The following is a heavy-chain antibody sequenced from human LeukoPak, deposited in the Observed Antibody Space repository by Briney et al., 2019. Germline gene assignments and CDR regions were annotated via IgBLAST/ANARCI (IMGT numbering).Heavy chain of an antibody. J-gene: IGHJ4*02. D-gene: IGHD5-24*01. V-gene: IGHV4-39*07. CDR3: ARAQSNQMATKI. CDR1: GGSISSSSSY. Sequence: SETLSLTCSVSGGSISSSSSYWGWIRQPPGKGLEWIGSIYYSGSSFDNPALKSRVTISVDTSKNQFSLKLSSVTAADTAVYYCARAQSNQMATKIWGQGTLVTVSS. CDR2: IYYSGSS.